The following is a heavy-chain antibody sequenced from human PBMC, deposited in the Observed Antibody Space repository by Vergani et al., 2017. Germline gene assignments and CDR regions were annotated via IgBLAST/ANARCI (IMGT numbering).Heavy chain of an antibody. Sequence: QVQLVQSGAEVKKPGASVKVSCKASGYTFTSYGISWVRQAPGQGLEWMGRIIPIFGTANYAQKFQGGVTITADKPTSTAYMELSSLRSEDTAVYYCARDRGTVSPHADAFDIWGQGTMVTVSS. CDR3: ARDRGTVSPHADAFDI. D-gene: IGHD1-7*01. V-gene: IGHV1-69*06. J-gene: IGHJ3*02. CDR2: IIPIFGTA. CDR1: GYTFTSYG.